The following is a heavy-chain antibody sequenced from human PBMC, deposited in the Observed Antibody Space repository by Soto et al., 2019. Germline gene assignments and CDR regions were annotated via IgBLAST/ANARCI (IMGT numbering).Heavy chain of an antibody. V-gene: IGHV3-48*02. CDR3: AKSRGYCDLEPVYFDY. J-gene: IGHJ4*02. CDR1: GFTFSSYS. CDR2: ISSSSSTI. D-gene: IGHD4-17*01. Sequence: VQLVESGGGLVQPGGSLRLSCAASGFTFSSYSMNWVRQAPGKGLEWVSYISSSSSTIYYADSVKGRFTISRDNAKNSLYLQMNSLRDEDTAVYYCAKSRGYCDLEPVYFDYWGQGTLVTVSS.